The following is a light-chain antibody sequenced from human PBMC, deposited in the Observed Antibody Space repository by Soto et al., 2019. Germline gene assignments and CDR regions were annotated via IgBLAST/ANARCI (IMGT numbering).Light chain of an antibody. CDR3: QAWDSSSDHPGV. V-gene: IGLV3-21*04. Sequence: SYELTQPPSVSVAPGKTARITCGGNNIGSKSVHWYQQKPGQAPVLVIYYDSDRPSGIPERFSGSNSGNTATLTISRVEAGDEADYYCQAWDSSSDHPGVFGGGTKLT. CDR2: YDS. CDR1: NIGSKS. J-gene: IGLJ2*01.